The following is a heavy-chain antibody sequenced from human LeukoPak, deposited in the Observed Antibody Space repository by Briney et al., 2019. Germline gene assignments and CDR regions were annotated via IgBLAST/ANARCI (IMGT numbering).Heavy chain of an antibody. CDR1: GFTFSSHW. CDR3: ARRGITISGVLVYHYSGLDV. Sequence: GGSLRLSCAGSGFTFSSHWMNWVRQAPGKGLEWGASIKDDGSEKHFVDSVNGRFAISRDNAKHSLYLQMSSLSAEDTAVYYCARRGITISGVLVYHYSGLDVWGQGTTVTVSS. CDR2: IKDDGSEK. J-gene: IGHJ6*02. D-gene: IGHD3-3*01. V-gene: IGHV3-7*02.